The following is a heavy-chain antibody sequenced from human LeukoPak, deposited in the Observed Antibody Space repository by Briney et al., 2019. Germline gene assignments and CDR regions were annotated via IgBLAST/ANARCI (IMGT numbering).Heavy chain of an antibody. D-gene: IGHD2-8*02. J-gene: IGHJ4*02. CDR1: GDSVSSKSAA. CDR3: ARTTGHFDY. V-gene: IGHV6-1*01. Sequence: SQTLSLTCAISGDSVSSKSAAWNWIRKSPSRGLEWLGRTYYRSKWYNDYAVSVKSRITINPDTSKNQFSLQLNSVAPEDTAVYYCARTTGHFDYWGQGTLVTVSS. CDR2: TYYRSKWYN.